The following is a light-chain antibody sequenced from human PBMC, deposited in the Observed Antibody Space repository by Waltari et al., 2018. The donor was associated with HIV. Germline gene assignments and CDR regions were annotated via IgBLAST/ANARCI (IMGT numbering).Light chain of an antibody. J-gene: IGLJ2*01. CDR3: SSYTTTNTVV. CDR2: DVD. Sequence: QSDLTQPASVSGSPGQSITISCSGTSSDISTYNFVSWYQKHPDKAPKLLIYDVDTRPSGVPRRFSGSKSGDTASLTISAIQADDEADYFCSSYTTTNTVVFGGGTKVSVL. CDR1: SSDISTYNF. V-gene: IGLV2-14*03.